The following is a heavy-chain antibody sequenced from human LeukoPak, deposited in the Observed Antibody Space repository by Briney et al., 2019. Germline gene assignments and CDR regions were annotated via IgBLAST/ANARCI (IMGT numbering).Heavy chain of an antibody. CDR1: GFTFSSYW. D-gene: IGHD1-26*01. CDR3: ARDSGSYYGLNAFDI. CDR2: IKQDGSEK. J-gene: IGHJ3*02. Sequence: GGCLRLSCAASGFTFSSYWMSWVRQAPGKGLEWVANIKQDGSEKYYVDSVKGRFTISRDNAKNSLYLQMNSLRAEDTAVYYCARDSGSYYGLNAFDIWGQGTMVTVSS. V-gene: IGHV3-7*01.